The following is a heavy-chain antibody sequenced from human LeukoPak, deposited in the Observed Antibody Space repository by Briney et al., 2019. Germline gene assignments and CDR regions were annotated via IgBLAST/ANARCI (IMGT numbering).Heavy chain of an antibody. D-gene: IGHD2-21*01. CDR3: ARDRLSTYDYFDT. V-gene: IGHV3-33*01. Sequence: PGGSLRLSCAASGFSFSDYGMDWVRQAPGKGLEWVAVIWYDGSNQYYADSVKGRFTVSRDNSKNTLYLQMDSLRAEDTAVYFCARDRLSTYDYFDTWGQGTLVTVSS. J-gene: IGHJ4*02. CDR1: GFSFSDYG. CDR2: IWYDGSNQ.